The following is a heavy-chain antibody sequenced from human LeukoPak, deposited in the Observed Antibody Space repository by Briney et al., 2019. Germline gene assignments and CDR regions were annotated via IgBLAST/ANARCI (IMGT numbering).Heavy chain of an antibody. CDR3: ARGANFYYYGMDV. CDR2: INHSGST. V-gene: IGHV4-34*01. D-gene: IGHD2-15*01. CDR1: GVSFSGYY. Sequence: SETLSLTCAIYGVSFSGYYWSWIRQPPGKGLEWIGEINHSGSTNYNPSLKSRVTISVDTSKNQFSLKLSSVTAADTAVYYCARGANFYYYGMDVWGQGTTVTVSS. J-gene: IGHJ6*02.